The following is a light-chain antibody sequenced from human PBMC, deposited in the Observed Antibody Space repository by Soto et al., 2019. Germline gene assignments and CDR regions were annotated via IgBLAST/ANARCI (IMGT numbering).Light chain of an antibody. J-gene: IGKJ1*01. Sequence: VLTQSPGTLSLSPGERTTLSCRASQNIRGNELAWYQQKPCQPPRLLIYRGSSRAPGIPDRFSGRGSGTEFTLTISRLEPEDLAVYYCQDYGTSAPWTFGQGTRVEIK. V-gene: IGKV3-20*01. CDR3: QDYGTSAPWT. CDR2: RGS. CDR1: QNIRGNE.